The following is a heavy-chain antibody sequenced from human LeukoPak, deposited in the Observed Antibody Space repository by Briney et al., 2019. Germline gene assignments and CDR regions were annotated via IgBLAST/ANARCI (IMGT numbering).Heavy chain of an antibody. V-gene: IGHV4-61*02. CDR3: AREPPGY. Sequence: SQTLSLTCTVSGGSITSANYYWNWIRQPAGKGLEWIGRIYTNGGASYNPSLKSRVTISIDASKNQFSLKLRSVTAADTAVYYCAREPPGYWGQGILVTVSS. CDR2: IYTNGGA. J-gene: IGHJ4*02. CDR1: GGSITSANYY.